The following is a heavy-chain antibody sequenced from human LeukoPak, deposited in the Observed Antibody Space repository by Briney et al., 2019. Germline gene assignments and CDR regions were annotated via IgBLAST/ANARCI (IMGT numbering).Heavy chain of an antibody. CDR2: IYFSGST. CDR3: ARIGYSFRDDF. CDR1: GGSFSGYY. D-gene: IGHD5-18*01. V-gene: IGHV4-59*01. Sequence: PSETLSLTCAVYGGSFSGYYWSWIRQPPGKGLEWIGYIYFSGSTNYNPSLKSRVTISVDTSKNQFSLNVNSVTAADTAVYYCARIGYSFRDDFWGQGTLVTVSS. J-gene: IGHJ4*02.